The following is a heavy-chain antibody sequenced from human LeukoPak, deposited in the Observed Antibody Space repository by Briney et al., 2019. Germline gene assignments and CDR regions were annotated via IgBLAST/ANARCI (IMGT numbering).Heavy chain of an antibody. CDR2: ISYDGSNK. D-gene: IGHD6-13*01. V-gene: IGHV3-30*03. CDR1: GFTFSSYG. CDR3: AGVIAAGSWIDY. J-gene: IGHJ4*02. Sequence: RSLRLSCAASGFTFSSYGMHWVRQAPGKGLEWVAVISYDGSNKYYADSVKGRFTISRDNSKNTLYLQMNSLRAEDTAVYYCAGVIAAGSWIDYWGQGTLVTVSS.